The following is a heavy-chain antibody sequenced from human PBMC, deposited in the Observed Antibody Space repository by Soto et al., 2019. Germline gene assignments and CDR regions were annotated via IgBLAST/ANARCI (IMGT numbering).Heavy chain of an antibody. CDR3: ARHTVGASPFDY. CDR1: GGSISSSSYY. CDR2: IYYSGST. V-gene: IGHV4-39*01. D-gene: IGHD1-26*01. J-gene: IGHJ4*02. Sequence: QLQLQESGPGLVKPSETLSLTCTVSGGSISSSSYYWGWLRQPPGKGLEWIGSIYYSGSTYYNPSLKSRVTISVDTSKNQFALKRSSVTAADTAVYYCARHTVGASPFDYWGQGTLVTVSS.